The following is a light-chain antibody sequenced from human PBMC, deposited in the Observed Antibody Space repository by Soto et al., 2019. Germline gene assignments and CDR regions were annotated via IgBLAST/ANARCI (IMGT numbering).Light chain of an antibody. V-gene: IGLV2-23*03. J-gene: IGLJ2*01. CDR3: CSYAGISTFVV. CDR1: SSDVGTYNL. CDR2: EGS. Sequence: QSVLTQPASVSGSPGQSITISCTGTSSDVGTYNLVSWYQQHPGKAPKRMIYEGSKRPSGVSNRFSGSKSGNTASLTISGLQAEDEADYYCCSYAGISTFVVFGGGTKLTVL.